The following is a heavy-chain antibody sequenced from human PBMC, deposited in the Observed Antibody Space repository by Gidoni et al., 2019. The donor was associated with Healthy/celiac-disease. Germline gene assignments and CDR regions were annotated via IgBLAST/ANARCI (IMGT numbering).Heavy chain of an antibody. CDR2: INHSGST. CDR1: GGSFSGYY. V-gene: IGHV4-34*01. CDR3: ARVGRVLGLDI. D-gene: IGHD3-10*01. Sequence: QVQLQQWGAGLLKPSETLALTCAVYGGSFSGYYWSWIRQPPGKGLEWIGEINHSGSTNYNPSLKSRVTISVDTSKNQFSLKLSSVTAADTAVYYCARVGRVLGLDIWGQGTMVTVSS. J-gene: IGHJ3*02.